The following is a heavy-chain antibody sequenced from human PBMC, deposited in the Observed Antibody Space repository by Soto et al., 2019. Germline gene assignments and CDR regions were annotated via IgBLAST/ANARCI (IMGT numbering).Heavy chain of an antibody. D-gene: IGHD4-17*01. J-gene: IGHJ6*03. CDR3: ARGRWCTVTTLNYYYMDV. V-gene: IGHV1-8*01. Sequence: ASVKVSCKASGYTFTSYDINWVRQATGQGLEWMGWMNPNSGNTGYAQKFQGRVTMNRNTSVSTAYMELSSLRSEDTAVYYCARGRWCTVTTLNYYYMDVCGKGATVTVSS. CDR1: GYTFTSYD. CDR2: MNPNSGNT.